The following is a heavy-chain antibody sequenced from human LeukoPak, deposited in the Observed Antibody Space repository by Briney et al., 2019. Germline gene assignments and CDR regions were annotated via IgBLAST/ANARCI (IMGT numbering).Heavy chain of an antibody. CDR2: RNGGST. V-gene: IGHV3-20*04. Sequence: PGGSLRLSCAASGFTFDDYGMSWVRQVPGKGLEWVSGRNGGSTGNADSVKGRFTISRDNAKNSLYLQMNSLRGEDTALYYCARGGLIRRHAFDIWGQGTMVTVSS. CDR1: GFTFDDYG. D-gene: IGHD1-1*01. J-gene: IGHJ3*02. CDR3: ARGGLIRRHAFDI.